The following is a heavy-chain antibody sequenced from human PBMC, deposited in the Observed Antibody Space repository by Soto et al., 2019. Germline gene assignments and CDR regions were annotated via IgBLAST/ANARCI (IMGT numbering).Heavy chain of an antibody. D-gene: IGHD3-22*01. CDR1: GFTFSSYG. CDR3: AKTRPVVVTEWGAFDI. V-gene: IGHV3-30*18. Sequence: QVQLVESGGGVVQPGRSLRLSCAASGFTFSSYGMHWVRQAPGKGLEWVAVISYDGSNKYYADSVKGRFTISRDNSKNTLYLHMNSLRAEDTAVYYCAKTRPVVVTEWGAFDIWGQGTMVTVSS. J-gene: IGHJ3*02. CDR2: ISYDGSNK.